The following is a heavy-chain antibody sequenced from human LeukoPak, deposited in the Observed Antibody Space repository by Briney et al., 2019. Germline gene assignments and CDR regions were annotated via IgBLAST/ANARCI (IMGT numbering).Heavy chain of an antibody. J-gene: IGHJ4*02. Sequence: GASVKVSCKASGYTFTSYDINWVRQATGQGLEWMGWMNPNSGNTGYAQKFQGRVTMTRNTSISTAYMELSSLRSDDTAVYYCARDPPDYDSSGYYRSLDYWGQGTLVTVSS. D-gene: IGHD3-22*01. CDR2: MNPNSGNT. CDR1: GYTFTSYD. CDR3: ARDPPDYDSSGYYRSLDY. V-gene: IGHV1-8*01.